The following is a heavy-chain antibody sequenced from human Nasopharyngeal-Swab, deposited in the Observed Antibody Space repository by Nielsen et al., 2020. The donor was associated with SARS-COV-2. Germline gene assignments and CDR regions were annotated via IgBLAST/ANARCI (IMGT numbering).Heavy chain of an antibody. CDR1: GASVSSNTAA. D-gene: IGHD6-19*01. J-gene: IGHJ4*02. V-gene: IGHV6-1*01. Sequence: LRLSCAISGASVSSNTAAWNWIRQSPSRGLEWLGRTYYRSMWNNDYAVSVRGRITINPDPSKNQFSLQLNSVTPEDTAVYYCARIAVAVSPVWGQGTLVTVSS. CDR3: ARIAVAVSPV. CDR2: TYYRSMWNN.